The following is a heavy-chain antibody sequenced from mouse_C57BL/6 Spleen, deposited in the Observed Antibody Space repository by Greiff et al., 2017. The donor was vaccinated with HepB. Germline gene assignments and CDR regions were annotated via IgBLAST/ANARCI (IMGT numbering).Heavy chain of an antibody. CDR1: GFTFSDYG. D-gene: IGHD1-1*01. V-gene: IGHV5-17*01. J-gene: IGHJ2*01. CDR3: AGRVYYYGSSYDYFDY. CDR2: ISCGGSTI. Sequence: EVKLEEPGGGLVKPGGSLKLSCAASGFTFSDYGMHWVRQAPEKGLEWVAYISCGGSTIYYADTVKGRFTISRDNARNTLFLQMTSLMSEDTAMYYCAGRVYYYGSSYDYFDYWGQGTTLTVSS.